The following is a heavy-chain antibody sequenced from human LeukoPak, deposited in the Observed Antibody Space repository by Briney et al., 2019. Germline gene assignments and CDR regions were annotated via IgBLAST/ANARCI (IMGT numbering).Heavy chain of an antibody. J-gene: IGHJ4*02. V-gene: IGHV5-10-1*01. CDR1: GYSFTSYW. D-gene: IGHD6-13*01. Sequence: GESLKISCKGSGYSFTSYWISWVRQMPGKGLEWMGRIDPSDSYTNYSPSFEGHVTISADKSISTAYLQWSSLKDSYIATYYCARHYGAAGDFDYWGQGTLVTVSS. CDR3: ARHYGAAGDFDY. CDR2: IDPSDSYT.